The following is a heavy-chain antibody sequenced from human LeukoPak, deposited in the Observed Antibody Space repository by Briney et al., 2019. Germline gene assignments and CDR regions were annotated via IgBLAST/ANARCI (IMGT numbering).Heavy chain of an antibody. CDR3: ARDWLGLRLGD. J-gene: IGHJ4*02. CDR1: GGSFSGYY. Sequence: SETLSLTCAVYGGSFSGYYWSWIRQPPGKGLEWIGEINHSGSTNYNPSLKSRVTISVDTSKNQFSLKLSSVTAADTAVYYCARDWLGLRLGDWGQGTLVTVSS. V-gene: IGHV4-34*01. CDR2: INHSGST. D-gene: IGHD3-16*01.